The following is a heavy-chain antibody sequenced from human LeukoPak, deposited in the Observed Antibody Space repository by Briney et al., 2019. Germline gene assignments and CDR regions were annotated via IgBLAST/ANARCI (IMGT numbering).Heavy chain of an antibody. J-gene: IGHJ6*03. V-gene: IGHV4-39*01. D-gene: IGHD2-2*01. CDR1: GGSISSSSYY. CDR2: IYYRGST. CDR3: ARATSAARYYYYYMDV. Sequence: SETLSLTCTVSGGSISSSSYYWGWIRQPPGKGLEWIGSIYYRGSTYYNPSLKSRVTISVDTSKSQFSLKLSSVTAADTAVYYCARATSAARYYYYYMDVWGKGTTVTVSS.